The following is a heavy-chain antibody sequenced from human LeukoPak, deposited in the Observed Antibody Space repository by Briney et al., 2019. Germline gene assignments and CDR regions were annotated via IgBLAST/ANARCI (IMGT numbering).Heavy chain of an antibody. D-gene: IGHD5-18*01. CDR2: IDSDGTNR. CDR3: ASGAQLWLPLCFDY. V-gene: IGHV3-74*01. CDR1: GFTFSRYW. J-gene: IGHJ4*02. Sequence: GGSLRLSCAASGFTFSRYWMHWVRQAPGKGLVWVSRIDSDGTNRDYADSVKGRFTISRDNAKNTVYLQMNSLRAEDTAVYYCASGAQLWLPLCFDYWGQGTLVTVSS.